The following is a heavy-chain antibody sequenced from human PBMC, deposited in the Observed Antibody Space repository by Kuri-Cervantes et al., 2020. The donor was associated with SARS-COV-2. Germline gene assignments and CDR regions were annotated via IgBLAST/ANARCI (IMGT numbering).Heavy chain of an antibody. J-gene: IGHJ4*02. CDR1: GGTFSSYA. D-gene: IGHD5-18*01. Sequence: SVKVSCKASGGTFSSYAISWVRQAPGQGLEWMGGIIPIFGTANYAQKFQGRVTITRDTSASTAYMELSSLRSEDTAVYYCVRLGYSYGPPFDYWGQGTLVTVSS. CDR2: IIPIFGTA. CDR3: VRLGYSYGPPFDY. V-gene: IGHV1-69*05.